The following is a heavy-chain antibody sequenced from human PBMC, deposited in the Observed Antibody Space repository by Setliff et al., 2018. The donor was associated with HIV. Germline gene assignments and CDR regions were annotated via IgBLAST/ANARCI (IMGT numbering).Heavy chain of an antibody. CDR3: ASGREAVAGALHFDY. D-gene: IGHD6-19*01. CDR2: IYTNGST. Sequence: SETLSLTCTVSGGSISSYFWSWIRQPPGKGLEWIGYIYTNGSTNYNPSLKSRVTISVDTSKNQFALKLNSVTAADTAVYYCASGREAVAGALHFDYWGQGPLVTVSS. J-gene: IGHJ4*02. CDR1: GGSISSYF. V-gene: IGHV4-4*08.